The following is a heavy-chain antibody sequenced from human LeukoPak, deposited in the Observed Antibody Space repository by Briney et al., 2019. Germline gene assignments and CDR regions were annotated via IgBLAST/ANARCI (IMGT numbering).Heavy chain of an antibody. V-gene: IGHV1-69*05. D-gene: IGHD2-15*01. CDR1: GGTFSSYA. Sequence: SVKVSCKGSGGTFSSYAISWVRQAPGQGLEWMGRIIPIFGTANYAQKFQGRVTITTDESTSTAYMELSSLRSEDTAVYYCARDLGYCSGGSCRIFDYWGQGTLVTVSS. CDR2: IIPIFGTA. CDR3: ARDLGYCSGGSCRIFDY. J-gene: IGHJ4*02.